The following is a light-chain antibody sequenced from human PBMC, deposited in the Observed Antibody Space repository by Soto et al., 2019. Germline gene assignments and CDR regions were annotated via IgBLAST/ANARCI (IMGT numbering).Light chain of an antibody. Sequence: QSALTQPPSVSGSPGQSVTISCTGTSSDVGSYNRVSWYQQPPGTAPKLMIYEVSNRPSGVPDRFSGSKSGNTASLTISGLQAEDEADYYCSSYTSSSTLWVVFGGGTQLTVL. J-gene: IGLJ2*01. V-gene: IGLV2-18*02. CDR2: EVS. CDR3: SSYTSSSTLWVV. CDR1: SSDVGSYNR.